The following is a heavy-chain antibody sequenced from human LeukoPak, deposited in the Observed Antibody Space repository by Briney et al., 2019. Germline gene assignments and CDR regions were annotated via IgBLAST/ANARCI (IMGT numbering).Heavy chain of an antibody. J-gene: IGHJ4*02. V-gene: IGHV4-59*08. CDR2: IYYSGST. CDR3: ARNTAYDFWSPDDY. D-gene: IGHD3-3*01. Sequence: SETLSLTCTVSGDSISSYYWSWIRQPPGKGLEWIGYIYYSGSTYYNPSLKSRVTISVDTSKNQSSLKLSSVTAADTAVYYCARNTAYDFWSPDDYWGQGTLVTVSS. CDR1: GDSISSYY.